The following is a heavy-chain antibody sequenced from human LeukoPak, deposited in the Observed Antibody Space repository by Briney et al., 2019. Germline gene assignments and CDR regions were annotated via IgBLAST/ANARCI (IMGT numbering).Heavy chain of an antibody. J-gene: IGHJ4*02. CDR1: GFTFSTSS. V-gene: IGHV3-48*01. D-gene: IGHD5-12*01. Sequence: TGGSLRLSCAASGFTFSTSSMNWVRQAPGKGLEWVSYISSSGTTIYYADSVKGRFTISRDNSKNTLYLQMNSLRAEDTAVYYCATRLDEDIVATILDYWGQGTLVTVSS. CDR3: ATRLDEDIVATILDY. CDR2: ISSSGTTI.